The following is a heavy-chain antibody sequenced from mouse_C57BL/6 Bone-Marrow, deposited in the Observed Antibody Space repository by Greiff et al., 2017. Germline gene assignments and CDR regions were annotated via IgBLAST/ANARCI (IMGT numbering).Heavy chain of an antibody. CDR1: GFTFSSYG. CDR2: ISSGSSYT. Sequence: EVHLVVSGGDLVKPGGSLKLSCAASGFTFSSYGMSWVRQTPDKRLEWVATISSGSSYTYYPDSVKGRFTFSRDNAKNTQYLQMSRLKSEDTAMYYCARVEITLYYAMDYWGQGTSVAVSS. V-gene: IGHV5-6*01. CDR3: ARVEITLYYAMDY. J-gene: IGHJ4*01. D-gene: IGHD2-4*01.